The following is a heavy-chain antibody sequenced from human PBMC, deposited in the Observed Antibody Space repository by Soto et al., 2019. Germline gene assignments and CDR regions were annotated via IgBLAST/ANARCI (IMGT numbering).Heavy chain of an antibody. V-gene: IGHV3-7*04. Sequence: EVQLVESGGGLVQPGGSLRLSCAASGFTFSTYWMTWVRRAPGKGLEWVANIKQDGSQKYYVDSVKGRFTISRDNAKNSLYLQMNSLRAEDTAVYYCAGGTGWIWDNWGQGTLVTVSS. CDR3: AGGTGWIWDN. CDR1: GFTFSTYW. J-gene: IGHJ4*02. D-gene: IGHD6-19*01. CDR2: IKQDGSQK.